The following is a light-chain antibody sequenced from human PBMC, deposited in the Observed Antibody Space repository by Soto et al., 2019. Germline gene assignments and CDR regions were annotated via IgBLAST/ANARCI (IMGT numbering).Light chain of an antibody. Sequence: QSVLTQPPSASGTPGQRVTISCSGSSSNIGNNYVYWYQQIPGTAPKALIYRNNERPSGVPDRFSGSKSGTSGSLAISGLRSEDEADYYCAAWDDSLSGPIFGGGTKLTVL. CDR3: AAWDDSLSGPI. CDR1: SSNIGNNY. CDR2: RNN. V-gene: IGLV1-47*01. J-gene: IGLJ2*01.